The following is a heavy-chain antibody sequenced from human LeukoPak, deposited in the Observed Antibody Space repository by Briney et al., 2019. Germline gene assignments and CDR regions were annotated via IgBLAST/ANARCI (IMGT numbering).Heavy chain of an antibody. J-gene: IGHJ4*02. Sequence: ASVTVSCKASGYTFTSYGMNWVRQASGQGLEWMGWMNPNSGNTGSAQNFQGRVTMTRDTSISTAYMELSSLRSEDTAVYYCARGPIYYSTGIYYFDYWGQGTLVTVSS. CDR1: GYTFTSYG. D-gene: IGHD3-10*01. CDR2: MNPNSGNT. CDR3: ARGPIYYSTGIYYFDY. V-gene: IGHV1-8*01.